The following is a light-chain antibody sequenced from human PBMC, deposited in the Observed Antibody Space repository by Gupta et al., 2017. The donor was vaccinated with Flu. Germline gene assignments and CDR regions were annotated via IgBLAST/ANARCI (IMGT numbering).Light chain of an antibody. CDR2: DNN. CDR1: NSNIGAGHD. Sequence: QSVLKQPTSLSWAPGQQITNPCTGTNSNIGAGHDVHWYQHLPGTAPKLLMYDNNSRPAGVPDRFSGSKSAGSASLAITGLQAEDEADYYCQSYDNSLSGYIFGTGTKVTVL. CDR3: QSYDNSLSGYI. V-gene: IGLV1-40*01. J-gene: IGLJ1*01.